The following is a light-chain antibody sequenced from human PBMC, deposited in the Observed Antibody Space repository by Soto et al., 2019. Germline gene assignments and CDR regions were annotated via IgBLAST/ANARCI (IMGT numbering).Light chain of an antibody. V-gene: IGLV2-23*01. CDR3: CLYLGATTYV. J-gene: IGLJ1*01. CDR1: SGFAGSFSL. Sequence: QSALAQPASVSGSPGQSITISCTGTSGFAGSFSLVSWYQPHPGKAPKVMISDSHTRPSGVPDRFSGSTSVNSASLTISGLQADDEADYYCCLYLGATTYVFGTGTKGTVL. CDR2: DSH.